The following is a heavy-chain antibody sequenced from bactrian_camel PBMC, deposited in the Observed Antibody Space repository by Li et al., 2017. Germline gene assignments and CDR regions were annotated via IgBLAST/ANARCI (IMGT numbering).Heavy chain of an antibody. CDR1: GYTVTAYC. Sequence: HVQPVESGGGSVQAGGSLTLSCQASGYTVTAYCMGWYRQSPRKKREGVATIVGTKITSYTDSVKGRFSISKDDAKNTVYLIMKNLTVEDTAMYFCAARPVNSRDCVAGGTDEFGYWGQGTQVTVS. CDR2: IVGTKIT. J-gene: IGHJ6*01. D-gene: IGHD1*01. CDR3: AARPVNSRDCVAGGTDEFGY. V-gene: IGHV3S53*01.